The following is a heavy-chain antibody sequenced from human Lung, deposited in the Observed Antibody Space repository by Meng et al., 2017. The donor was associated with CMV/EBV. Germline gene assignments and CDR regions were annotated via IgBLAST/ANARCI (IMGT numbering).Heavy chain of an antibody. CDR2: ISAYNGNT. CDR3: AREMDCSSTSCYVLPNYYYYGMDV. Sequence: ASVKVSCKASGYTFTSYGISWVRQAPGQGLEWMGWISAYNGNTNYAQKLQGRVTMTTDTSTSTAYMELRSLRSDDTAVYYCAREMDCSSTSCYVLPNYYYYGMDVWGQETTVTVSS. D-gene: IGHD2-2*01. J-gene: IGHJ6*02. CDR1: GYTFTSYG. V-gene: IGHV1-18*01.